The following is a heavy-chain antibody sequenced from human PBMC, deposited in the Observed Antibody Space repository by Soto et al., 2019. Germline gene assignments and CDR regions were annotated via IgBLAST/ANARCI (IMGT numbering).Heavy chain of an antibody. CDR2: ISTYNGNT. V-gene: IGHV1-18*01. J-gene: IGHJ4*02. CDR1: GYTFTSNG. CDR3: ARDRDGDYGY. D-gene: IGHD4-17*01. Sequence: QVQLVQSGAEVKKPGTSVKVSCKASGYTFTSNGISWVRQAPGQGLEWMGWISTYNGNTNYAQKLQGRVTMTRDTATGIAYMERMNRGSDDADVYECARDRDGDYGYWGQGSLVTVSS.